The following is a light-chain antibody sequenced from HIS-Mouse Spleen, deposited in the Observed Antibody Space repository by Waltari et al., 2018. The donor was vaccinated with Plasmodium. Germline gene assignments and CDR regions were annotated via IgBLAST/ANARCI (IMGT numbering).Light chain of an antibody. J-gene: IGLJ1*01. V-gene: IGLV2-11*01. CDR3: CSYAGSYTYV. CDR2: DVS. CDR1: SSHVGGYNY. Sequence: QSALTQPRSVSGSPGQSVTIPCTGTSSHVGGYNYASWYPQHPGKAPKLMIYDVSKRPSGVPDRFSGSKSGNTASLTISGLQAEDEADYYCCSYAGSYTYVFGTGTKVTVL.